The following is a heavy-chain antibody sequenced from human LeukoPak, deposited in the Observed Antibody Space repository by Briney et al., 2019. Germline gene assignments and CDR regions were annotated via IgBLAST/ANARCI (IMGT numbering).Heavy chain of an antibody. Sequence: SETLSLTCTVSGGSISSYYWSWIRQPPGKGLEWVGYIYYTGSINYNPSLKSRVTISVDTSKNQFSLKLSSVTTADTAVYYCARGRGSSGWFDYWGQGTLVTVSS. CDR2: IYYTGSI. CDR3: ARGRGSSGWFDY. D-gene: IGHD6-19*01. J-gene: IGHJ4*02. V-gene: IGHV4-59*01. CDR1: GGSISSYY.